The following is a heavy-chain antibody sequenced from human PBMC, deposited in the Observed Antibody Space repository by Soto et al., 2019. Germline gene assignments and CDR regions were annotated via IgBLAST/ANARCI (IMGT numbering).Heavy chain of an antibody. Sequence: SETLSLTCTVSGGSISSGDYYWSWIRQPPGKGLEWIGYIYYSGSTYYNPSLKSRVAISVDTSKNQFSLKLSSVTAADTAVYYCARRLTEYLNNWFDPWGQGTLVTVSS. D-gene: IGHD2-2*01. CDR3: ARRLTEYLNNWFDP. J-gene: IGHJ5*02. CDR2: IYYSGST. CDR1: GGSISSGDYY. V-gene: IGHV4-30-4*01.